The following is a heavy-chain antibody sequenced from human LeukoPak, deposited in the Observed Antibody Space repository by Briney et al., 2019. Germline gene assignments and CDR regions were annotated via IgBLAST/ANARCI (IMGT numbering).Heavy chain of an antibody. CDR1: GYTFTSYD. D-gene: IGHD2-15*01. CDR2: MNPNSGNT. J-gene: IGHJ4*02. V-gene: IGHV1-8*03. Sequence: VASVKVSCKASGYTFTSYDINWVRQATGQGLEWMGWMNPNSGNTGYAQKFQGRVTITADKSTSTAYMELSSLRSEDTAVYYCASNKVVVAATAFDYWGQGTLVTVSS. CDR3: ASNKVVVAATAFDY.